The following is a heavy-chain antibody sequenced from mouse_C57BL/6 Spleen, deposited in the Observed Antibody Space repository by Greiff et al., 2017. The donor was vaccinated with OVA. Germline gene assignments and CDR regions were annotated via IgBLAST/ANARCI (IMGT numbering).Heavy chain of an antibody. CDR3: AREYGKYFLYAMDY. CDR1: GFTFSDYG. Sequence: EVQLVESGGGLVKPGGSLKLSCAASGFTFSDYGMHWVRQAPEKGLEWVAYISSGSSTIYSADTVKGRFTISRDNAKNTLFLQMTSVRSEDTAMYYCAREYGKYFLYAMDYGGQGTSVTVPS. D-gene: IGHD2-1*01. CDR2: ISSGSSTI. V-gene: IGHV5-17*01. J-gene: IGHJ4*01.